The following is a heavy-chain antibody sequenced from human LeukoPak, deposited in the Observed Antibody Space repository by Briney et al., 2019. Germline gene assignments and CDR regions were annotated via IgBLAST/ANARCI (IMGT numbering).Heavy chain of an antibody. V-gene: IGHV1-18*01. D-gene: IGHD3-9*01. CDR3: ARSELRYFDWLSTPSPGMDV. J-gene: IGHJ6*02. CDR2: ISAYNGNT. CDR1: GYTFTSYG. Sequence: ASVEVSCKASGYTFTSYGISWVRQAPGQGLEWMGWISAYNGNTNYAQKLQGRVTMTTDTSTSTAYMELRSLRSDDTAVYYCARSELRYFDWLSTPSPGMDVWGQGTTVTVSS.